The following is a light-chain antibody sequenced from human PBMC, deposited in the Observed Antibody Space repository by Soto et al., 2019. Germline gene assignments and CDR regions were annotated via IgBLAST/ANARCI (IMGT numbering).Light chain of an antibody. CDR1: SSDVGSYNL. Sequence: QSVLTQPASVSGSPGQSITISCTGTSSDVGSYNLVSWYQQHPGKAPKLMIYEGSKRPSGVSNRFSGSKSGNTASLTISGIQAEDEGDDYCCSYAGSRTLVFGGGTKLTVL. CDR2: EGS. CDR3: CSYAGSRTLV. J-gene: IGLJ2*01. V-gene: IGLV2-23*01.